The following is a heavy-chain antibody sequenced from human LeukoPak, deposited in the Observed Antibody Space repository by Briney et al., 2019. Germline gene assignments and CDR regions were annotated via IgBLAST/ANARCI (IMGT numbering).Heavy chain of an antibody. CDR2: IDTSGST. CDR1: GGSLSSGSYY. J-gene: IGHJ4*02. CDR3: AREAQRGWLPFDY. D-gene: IGHD5-18*01. Sequence: SHTLSLICTVSGGSLSSGSYYWSWIRQPTGKGLEWIGRIDTSGSTNYNPSLKSRVTISVDTSKNQFSLKLSSVTAADTAVYYCAREAQRGWLPFDYWGQGTLVTVSS. V-gene: IGHV4-61*02.